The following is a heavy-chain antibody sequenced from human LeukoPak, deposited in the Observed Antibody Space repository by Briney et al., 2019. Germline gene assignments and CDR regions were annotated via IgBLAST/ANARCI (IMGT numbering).Heavy chain of an antibody. V-gene: IGHV1-18*01. J-gene: IGHJ4*02. Sequence: ASVKVSCKASGYTFTSYGISWERRAPGQGLEWMGWISAYNGNTNYAQKLQGRVTMTTDTSTSTAYMELRSRRSDDTAVYYCASGDDFWSGYWNWGQGTLVTVSS. D-gene: IGHD3-3*01. CDR2: ISAYNGNT. CDR3: ASGDDFWSGYWN. CDR1: GYTFTSYG.